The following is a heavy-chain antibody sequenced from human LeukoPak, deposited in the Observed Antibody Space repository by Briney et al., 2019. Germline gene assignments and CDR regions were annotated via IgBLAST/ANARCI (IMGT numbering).Heavy chain of an antibody. J-gene: IGHJ6*02. CDR3: AREMRLAVAVYYYYGMDV. Sequence: GGSLRLSCAASGFTFSSYWMSWVRQAPGRGREWVANIKQDGSEKYYVDSVKGRFTISRDNAKNSLYLQMNSLRAEDTAVYYCAREMRLAVAVYYYYGMDVWGQGTTVTVSS. V-gene: IGHV3-7*01. D-gene: IGHD6-19*01. CDR1: GFTFSSYW. CDR2: IKQDGSEK.